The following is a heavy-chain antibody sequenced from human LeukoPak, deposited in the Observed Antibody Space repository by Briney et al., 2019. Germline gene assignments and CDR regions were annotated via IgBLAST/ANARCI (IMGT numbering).Heavy chain of an antibody. V-gene: IGHV4-39*01. CDR3: ARQALAAGF. CDR2: IYYSGST. CDR1: GGSISSSSYY. Sequence: SETLSLTCTVSGGSISSSSYYWGWIRQPPGKGLEWIGSIYYSGSTYYNPSLESRVTISVDTSKNQFSLKLSSVTAADTAVYYCARQALAAGFWGQGTLVTVSS. J-gene: IGHJ4*02. D-gene: IGHD6-13*01.